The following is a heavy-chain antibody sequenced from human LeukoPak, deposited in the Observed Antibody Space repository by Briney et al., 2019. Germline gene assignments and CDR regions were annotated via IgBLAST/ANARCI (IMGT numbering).Heavy chain of an antibody. J-gene: IGHJ2*01. V-gene: IGHV3-9*01. CDR2: ISWNSRSI. D-gene: IGHD4-23*01. CDR1: GLTFDDYA. Sequence: GGSLRLSCAASGLTFDDYALHWVRQAPGKGLEWVSGISWNSRSIVYADSVKGRFTISRDNGKNSLYLQMDSLRAEDTALYYCVKVNGDNGGHGFKWYFDLWGRGTLVTVSS. CDR3: VKVNGDNGGHGFKWYFDL.